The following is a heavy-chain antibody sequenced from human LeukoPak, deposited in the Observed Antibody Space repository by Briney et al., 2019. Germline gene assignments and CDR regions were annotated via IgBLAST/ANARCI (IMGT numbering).Heavy chain of an antibody. Sequence: NPGGSLRLSCAASGFTFSSYSMSWVRQAPGKGLEWVSSISSSSSYIYYADSVKGRFTISRDNAKNSLYLQMNSLRAEDTAVYYCARDVGIAAPDWGQGTLVTASS. CDR2: ISSSSSYI. J-gene: IGHJ4*02. V-gene: IGHV3-21*01. CDR1: GFTFSSYS. CDR3: ARDVGIAAPD. D-gene: IGHD6-13*01.